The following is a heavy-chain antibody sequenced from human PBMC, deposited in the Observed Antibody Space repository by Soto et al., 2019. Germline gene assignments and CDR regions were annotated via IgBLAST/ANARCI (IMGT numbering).Heavy chain of an antibody. D-gene: IGHD2-15*01. Sequence: GGSLRLSCAASGFTFSSYSMNWVRQAPGKGLEWVSSISSSSSYIYYADSVKGRFTISRDNAKNSLYLQMNSLRAEDTAVYYCARSREKLLPVDGFDYWGQGTLVTGSS. CDR1: GFTFSSYS. V-gene: IGHV3-21*01. CDR2: ISSSSSYI. CDR3: ARSREKLLPVDGFDY. J-gene: IGHJ4*02.